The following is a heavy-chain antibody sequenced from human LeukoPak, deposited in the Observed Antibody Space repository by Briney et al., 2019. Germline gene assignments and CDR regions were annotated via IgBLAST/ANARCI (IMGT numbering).Heavy chain of an antibody. J-gene: IGHJ4*02. CDR1: GFTFSSYG. CDR3: AKDNGRLRPDLIDY. D-gene: IGHD4-17*01. CDR2: IRYDGSNK. V-gene: IGHV3-30*02. Sequence: GGSLRLSCAASGFTFSSYGMHWVRQAPGKGLEWGVFIRYDGSNKYYADSVKGRFTISRDNSKNTLYLQMNSLRAEDTAVYYCAKDNGRLRPDLIDYWGQGTLVTVSS.